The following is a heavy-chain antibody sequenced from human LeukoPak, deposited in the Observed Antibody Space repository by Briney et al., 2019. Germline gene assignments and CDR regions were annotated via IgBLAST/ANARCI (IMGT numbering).Heavy chain of an antibody. V-gene: IGHV1-2*02. J-gene: IGHJ5*02. Sequence: ASVKVSCKASGYTFAGYYMHWVRQAPGQGPEWMGWINPNSGGTDYAQKFQGRVTMTRDTSINTAYMEVISLRPDDTAVYYCARGRYCSDGNCYHNWFDPWGQGTLVIVSS. D-gene: IGHD2-15*01. CDR1: GYTFAGYY. CDR2: INPNSGGT. CDR3: ARGRYCSDGNCYHNWFDP.